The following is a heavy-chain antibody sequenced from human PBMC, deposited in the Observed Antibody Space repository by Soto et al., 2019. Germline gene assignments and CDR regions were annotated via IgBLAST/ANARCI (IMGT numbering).Heavy chain of an antibody. Sequence: GGSRRLSCAASGFIFENFGMSWVRQAPGKGLEWISSISGSGFKKYDAVSVKGRFTISRDNSKSTVYLELNNLSAEDTAVYHCAKNQGVELVPLATVDWFDPWGQGSVVTVSS. CDR2: ISGSGFKK. CDR3: AKNQGVELVPLATVDWFDP. D-gene: IGHD1-26*01. CDR1: GFIFENFG. V-gene: IGHV3-23*01. J-gene: IGHJ5*02.